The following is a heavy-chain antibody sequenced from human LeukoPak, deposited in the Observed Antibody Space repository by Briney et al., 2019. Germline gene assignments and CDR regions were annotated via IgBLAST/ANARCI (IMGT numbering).Heavy chain of an antibody. J-gene: IGHJ4*02. CDR1: GFTFSSYA. V-gene: IGHV3-23*01. CDR3: AKDESISSGWPSSFDY. Sequence: GGSLRLSCAASGFTFSSYAMSWVRQAPGKGLEWVSAISGSGGSTYYADSVKGRFTISRDNSKNTLYLQMNSLRAGDTAVYYCAKDESISSGWPSSFDYWGQGTLVTVSS. D-gene: IGHD6-19*01. CDR2: ISGSGGST.